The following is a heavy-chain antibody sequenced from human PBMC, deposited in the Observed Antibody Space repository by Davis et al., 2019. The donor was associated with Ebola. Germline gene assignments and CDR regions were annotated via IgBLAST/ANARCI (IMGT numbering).Heavy chain of an antibody. CDR2: IYPGDSDT. Sequence: GESLKISCKGSGYSFTSYWIAWVRQLPGKGLEWMGIIYPGDSDTRYSPSFQGQVTISADKSISTAYLQWSSLKASDTAMYYCAIPSAWYYYGMDVWGQGTTVTVSS. CDR3: AIPSAWYYYGMDV. V-gene: IGHV5-51*01. CDR1: GYSFTSYW. D-gene: IGHD6-25*01. J-gene: IGHJ6*02.